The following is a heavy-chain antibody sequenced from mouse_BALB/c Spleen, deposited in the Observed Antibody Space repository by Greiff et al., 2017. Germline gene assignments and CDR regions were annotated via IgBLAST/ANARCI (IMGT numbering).Heavy chain of an antibody. J-gene: IGHJ4*01. CDR2: IWGDGST. D-gene: IGHD2-14*01. Sequence: VKLQESGPGLVAPSQSLSITCTVSGFSLTGYGVNWVRQPPGKGLEWLGMIWGDGSTDYNSALKSRLSISKDNSKSQVFLKMNSLQTDDTAMYYCARGYYRYPYAMDYWGQGTSVTVSS. CDR1: GFSLTGYG. V-gene: IGHV2-6-7*01. CDR3: ARGYYRYPYAMDY.